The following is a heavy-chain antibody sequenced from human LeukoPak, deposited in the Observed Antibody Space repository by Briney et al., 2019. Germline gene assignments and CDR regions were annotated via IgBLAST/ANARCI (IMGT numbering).Heavy chain of an antibody. J-gene: IGHJ4*02. CDR3: ARDPSGYCSSTSCSSRFDY. CDR2: IYYSGST. D-gene: IGHD2-2*03. CDR1: GGSISSYY. Sequence: NPSETLSLTCTVSGGSISSYYWSWIRQPPGKGLEWTGYIYYSGSTNYNPSLKSRVTISVDTSKNQFSLKLSSVTAADTAVYYCARDPSGYCSSTSCSSRFDYWGQGTLVTVSS. V-gene: IGHV4-59*12.